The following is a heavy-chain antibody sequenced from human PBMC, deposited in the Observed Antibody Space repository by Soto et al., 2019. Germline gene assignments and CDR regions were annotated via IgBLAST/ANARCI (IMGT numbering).Heavy chain of an antibody. J-gene: IGHJ4*02. V-gene: IGHV3-15*07. Sequence: EVQLVESGGGLVKPGGSPRLSCAASGFTFSNAWMNWVRQAPGKGLEWVGRIKSKTDGGTTDYAAPVKGRFTISRDDSKNTLYLQMNSLKTEDTAVYYCTADYDYVWGSYNYWGQGTLVTVSS. CDR2: IKSKTDGGTT. D-gene: IGHD3-16*01. CDR3: TADYDYVWGSYNY. CDR1: GFTFSNAW.